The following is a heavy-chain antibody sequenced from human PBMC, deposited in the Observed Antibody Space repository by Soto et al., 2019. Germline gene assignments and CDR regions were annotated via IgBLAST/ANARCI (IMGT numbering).Heavy chain of an antibody. V-gene: IGHV1-69*13. CDR3: ARGYYDSSGYYPY. CDR1: VGTFGSYA. D-gene: IGHD3-22*01. CDR2: IIPIFGTA. J-gene: IGHJ4*02. Sequence: GXSVKVSCKASVGTFGSYAISWVRQAPGQGLEWMGGIIPIFGTANYAQKFQGRVTITADESTSTAYMELSSLRSEDTAVYYCARGYYDSSGYYPYWGQGTLVTVSS.